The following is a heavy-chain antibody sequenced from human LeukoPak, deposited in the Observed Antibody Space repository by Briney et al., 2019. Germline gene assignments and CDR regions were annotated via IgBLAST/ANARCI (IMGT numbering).Heavy chain of an antibody. V-gene: IGHV4-31*03. J-gene: IGHJ4*02. CDR3: ARGNWRYSSSSSSSAFDY. Sequence: SETLSLTCTVSGGSISSNYYYWGWIRQHPGKGLEWIGYIYYSGSTYYNPSLKSRVTISVDTSKNQFSLKLSSVTAADTAVYYCARGNWRYSSSSSSSAFDYWGQGTLVTVSS. CDR1: GGSISSNYYY. D-gene: IGHD6-6*01. CDR2: IYYSGST.